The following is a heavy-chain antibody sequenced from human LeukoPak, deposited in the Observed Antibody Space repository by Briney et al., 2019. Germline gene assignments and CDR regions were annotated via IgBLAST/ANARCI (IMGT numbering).Heavy chain of an antibody. CDR2: IVHDGSNK. D-gene: IGHD3-10*01. J-gene: IGHJ4*02. Sequence: SGGSLRLSCAASGFTFSTYGMHWVRQAPGKGLEWVAVIVHDGSNKYYADSVKGRFTISRDNSKNTLYLQMNGLRPEDTAVYFCAKDWGSKFASGSSYLDSWGQGTLVTVSS. CDR1: GFTFSTYG. CDR3: AKDWGSKFASGSSYLDS. V-gene: IGHV3-30*18.